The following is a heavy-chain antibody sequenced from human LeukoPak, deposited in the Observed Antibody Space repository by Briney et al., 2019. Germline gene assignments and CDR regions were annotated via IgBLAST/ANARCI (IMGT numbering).Heavy chain of an antibody. Sequence: GGSLRLSCAASGFTFSSYAMSWVRQAPGKGLEWVSAISGSGGSTYYADSVKGRFTISRDNSKNTLYLQMNSLRAEDTAVYYCAKDESYYDFWSGYAHFDYWGQGTLVTVSS. V-gene: IGHV3-23*01. CDR3: AKDESYYDFWSGYAHFDY. CDR2: ISGSGGST. J-gene: IGHJ4*02. D-gene: IGHD3-3*01. CDR1: GFTFSSYA.